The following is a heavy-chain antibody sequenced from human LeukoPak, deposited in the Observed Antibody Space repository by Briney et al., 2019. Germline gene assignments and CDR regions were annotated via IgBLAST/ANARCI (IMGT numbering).Heavy chain of an antibody. V-gene: IGHV1-2*02. CDR1: GYTFTGHY. D-gene: IGHD1-1*01. CDR2: INPNSGDT. Sequence: ASVKVSCRASGYTFTGHYIHWMRQAPGQGLEWMGWINPNSGDTNYAQKFQGRVTMTRDTSITTAYMELSRLRSDDTAVYFCARGLLERLNYYFDYWGQGTLVTVFS. J-gene: IGHJ4*02. CDR3: ARGLLERLNYYFDY.